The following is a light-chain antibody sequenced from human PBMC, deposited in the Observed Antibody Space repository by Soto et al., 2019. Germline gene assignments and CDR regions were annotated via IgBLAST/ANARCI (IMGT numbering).Light chain of an antibody. CDR1: QGISSY. J-gene: IGKJ5*01. CDR2: AAS. Sequence: IQLTQSPSSLSASVGDRVTITCRASQGISSYLAWYQQKPGKAPKLLIYAASTLQSGVPSRFSGSGSGTDFTLTISSLQPEYFATYYCQQLNSYPHITFGQGTRLEIK. CDR3: QQLNSYPHIT. V-gene: IGKV1-9*01.